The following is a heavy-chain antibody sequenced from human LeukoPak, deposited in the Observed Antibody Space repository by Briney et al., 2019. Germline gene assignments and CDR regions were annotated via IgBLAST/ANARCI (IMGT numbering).Heavy chain of an antibody. CDR1: GFTFSNYG. J-gene: IGHJ4*02. D-gene: IGHD6-13*01. V-gene: IGHV3-30*02. CDR3: ASAPAASH. CDR2: MQNDGSDK. Sequence: GGSLRLSCAASGFTFSNYGMHWVRQAPGKGLEWVAFMQNDGSDKFFADSVKGRFTISRDNSKNTLYLQMNSLRAEDTTVYYCASAPAASHWGRGTLVTVSS.